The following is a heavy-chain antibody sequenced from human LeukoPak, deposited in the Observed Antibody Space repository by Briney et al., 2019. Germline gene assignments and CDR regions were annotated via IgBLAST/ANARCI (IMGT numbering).Heavy chain of an antibody. CDR3: ARDMDSYGYFDY. Sequence: GGSLRPSCAASGFTFSSYSMNWVRQAPGKGLEWVSSISSSSSYIYYADSVKGRFTISRDNAKNSLYLQMNSLRAEDTAVYYCARDMDSYGYFDYWGQGTLVTVSS. CDR2: ISSSSSYI. V-gene: IGHV3-21*01. J-gene: IGHJ4*02. D-gene: IGHD5-18*01. CDR1: GFTFSSYS.